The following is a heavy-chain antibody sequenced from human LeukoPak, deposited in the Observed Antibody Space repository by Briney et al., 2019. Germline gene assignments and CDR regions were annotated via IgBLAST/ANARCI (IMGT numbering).Heavy chain of an antibody. Sequence: GGSLRLSCAVSGFTFSTYSMNWVRQAPGKGLEWVSSTSSDSNYIYYADSLKGRFTISRDNDKNSLYLQMISLRVEDTAVYYCARVAFGLYVMDVWGQGTTVTVSS. CDR2: TSSDSNYI. CDR1: GFTFSTYS. D-gene: IGHD3/OR15-3a*01. CDR3: ARVAFGLYVMDV. J-gene: IGHJ6*02. V-gene: IGHV3-21*01.